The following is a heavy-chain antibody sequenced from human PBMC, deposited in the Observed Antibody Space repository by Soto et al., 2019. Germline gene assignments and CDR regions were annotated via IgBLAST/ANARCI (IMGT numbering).Heavy chain of an antibody. J-gene: IGHJ4*02. CDR1: GGSISSYY. CDR2: IYYSGST. CDR3: AREEKYSSGPGNFDY. V-gene: IGHV4-59*01. Sequence: QVQLQESGPGLVKPSETLSLTCTVSGGSISSYYWSWIRQPPGKGLEWIGHIYYSGSTNYNPSLKSRVTISVDTSKNQFSLKLSSVTAADTAVYYCAREEKYSSGPGNFDYWGQGTLVTVSS. D-gene: IGHD6-19*01.